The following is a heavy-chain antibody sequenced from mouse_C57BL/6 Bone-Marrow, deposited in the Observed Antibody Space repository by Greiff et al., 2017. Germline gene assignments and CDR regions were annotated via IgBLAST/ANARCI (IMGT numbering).Heavy chain of an antibody. J-gene: IGHJ4*01. CDR2: IDPETGGT. D-gene: IGHD4-1*01. V-gene: IGHV1-15*01. CDR3: ARNWALYYAMDY. Sequence: VQLQQSGAELVRPGASVPLSCKASGYTFTDYELPWVKQTPVHGLEWIGAIDPETGGTAYNQKFKGKDILAADKSTRTAYMELGSLTSEDSAIYYCARNWALYYAMDYWGQGTSVTVSS. CDR1: GYTFTDYE.